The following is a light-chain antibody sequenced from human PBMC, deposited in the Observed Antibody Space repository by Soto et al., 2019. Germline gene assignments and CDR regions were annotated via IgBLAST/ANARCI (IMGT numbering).Light chain of an antibody. CDR3: QQATSFPLT. V-gene: IGKV1-12*01. CDR1: QAVSTW. Sequence: DIPLTQSPSFVSASVGDRVTLTCRASQAVSTWLAWYQQKPGDAPRLLIYAASTLPSGVPSRFSGSGSGTDFTLTIRSLQPEDFATYYCQQATSFPLTFGGGTKVEIK. CDR2: AAS. J-gene: IGKJ4*01.